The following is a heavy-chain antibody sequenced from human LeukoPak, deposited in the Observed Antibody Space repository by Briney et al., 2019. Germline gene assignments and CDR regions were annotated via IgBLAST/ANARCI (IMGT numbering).Heavy chain of an antibody. Sequence: PGGSLRLSCAASGFTFSSYSMNWVRQAPGKGLEWVSPISSSSSYIYYADSVKGRFTISRDNAKNSLYLQMNSLRAEDTAVYYCARSYDYVWGSYRSPSDYWGQGTLVTVSS. CDR3: ARSYDYVWGSYRSPSDY. J-gene: IGHJ4*02. V-gene: IGHV3-21*01. CDR1: GFTFSSYS. D-gene: IGHD3-16*02. CDR2: ISSSSSYI.